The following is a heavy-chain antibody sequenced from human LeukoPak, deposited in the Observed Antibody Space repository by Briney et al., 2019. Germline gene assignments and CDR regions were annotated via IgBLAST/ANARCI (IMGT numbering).Heavy chain of an antibody. D-gene: IGHD1-1*01. J-gene: IGHJ6*03. CDR1: GYTFTGYY. Sequence: VASVKVSCKASGYTFTGYYVHWVRNAPGQGLKWMGWITPSNGGTNYAQGFQGRVTMTWDTSITTAYMELSGLTSDDTAVYFCATSYSQVTTEAYYYMDVWGKGSTVIVSS. CDR3: ATSYSQVTTEAYYYMDV. V-gene: IGHV1-2*02. CDR2: ITPSNGGT.